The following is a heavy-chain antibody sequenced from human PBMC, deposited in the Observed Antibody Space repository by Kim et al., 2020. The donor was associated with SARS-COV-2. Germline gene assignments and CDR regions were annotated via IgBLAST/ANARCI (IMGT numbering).Heavy chain of an antibody. CDR1: GGSISSYY. V-gene: IGHV4-59*01. CDR3: ARGDTRDDFWSGRALLDAFDL. Sequence: SETLSLTCTVSGGSISSYYWSWIRQPPGKGLEWIGYIYYSGSTNYNPSLKSRVTISVDTSKNQFSLKLSSVTAADTAVYYCARGDTRDDFWSGRALLDAFDLWGQGTMLTVSS. CDR2: IYYSGST. D-gene: IGHD3-3*01. J-gene: IGHJ3*01.